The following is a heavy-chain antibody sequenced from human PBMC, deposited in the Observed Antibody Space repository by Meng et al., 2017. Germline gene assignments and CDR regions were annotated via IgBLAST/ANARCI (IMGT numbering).Heavy chain of an antibody. Sequence: QVQAVQSGAEGKKPWASVKVSCKPSGYNFPDYYIHWVRRAPGQGLEWMGRINPKSGDTHYAQKFQARVTMTEDTSISTAYMELSGLRSDDTAMYYCARDEDISAAGKLFGDYWGQGTLVTASS. D-gene: IGHD6-25*01. CDR3: ARDEDISAAGKLFGDY. CDR1: GYNFPDYY. CDR2: INPKSGDT. V-gene: IGHV1-2*06. J-gene: IGHJ4*02.